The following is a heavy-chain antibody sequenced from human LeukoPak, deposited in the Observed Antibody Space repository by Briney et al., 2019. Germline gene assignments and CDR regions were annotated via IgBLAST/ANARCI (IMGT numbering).Heavy chain of an antibody. CDR3: ARVNGIVAPLDY. CDR2: IYYSEST. Sequence: SESLSLTCTVSGGSISSSSYYWGRIHQPPGKGLEWIGRIYYSESTYYNPSLKSRVTISVDTSKNQFCLKLSSVTAADTAVYYCARVNGIVAPLDYWGQGTLVTVSS. D-gene: IGHD3-22*01. V-gene: IGHV4-39*07. CDR1: GGSISSSSYY. J-gene: IGHJ4*02.